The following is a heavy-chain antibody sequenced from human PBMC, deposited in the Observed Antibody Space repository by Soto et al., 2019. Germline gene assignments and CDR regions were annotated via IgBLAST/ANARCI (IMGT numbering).Heavy chain of an antibody. D-gene: IGHD3-10*01. CDR3: ARGPFYGSGSLYVP. CDR1: GCTLTSYG. CDR2: IIPINGIA. V-gene: IGHV1-69*04. Sequence: ASVKVSCKASGCTLTSYGGSWVRQAPGQGLEWMGRIIPINGIANYAQKFQGRVTITADKSTSTAYMELSSLRSEDTAVYYCARGPFYGSGSLYVPWGQGTLVTVSS. J-gene: IGHJ5*02.